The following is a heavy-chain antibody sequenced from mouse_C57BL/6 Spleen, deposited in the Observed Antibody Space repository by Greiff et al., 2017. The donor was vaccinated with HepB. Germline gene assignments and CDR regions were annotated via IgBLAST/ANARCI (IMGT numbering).Heavy chain of an antibody. D-gene: IGHD2-3*01. CDR3: ALYDGYYSYAMDY. Sequence: VQLKESGPGLVKPSQSLSLTCSVTGYSITSGYYWNWIRQFPGNKLEWMGYISYDGSNNYNPSLKNRISITRDTSKNQFFLKLNSVTTEDTATYYCALYDGYYSYAMDYWGQGTSVTVSS. V-gene: IGHV3-6*01. CDR2: ISYDGSN. J-gene: IGHJ4*01. CDR1: GYSITSGYY.